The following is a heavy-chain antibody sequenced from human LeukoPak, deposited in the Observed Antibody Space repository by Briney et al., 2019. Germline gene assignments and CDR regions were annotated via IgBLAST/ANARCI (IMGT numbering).Heavy chain of an antibody. CDR1: GFTFSNAW. CDR2: IKSKTDGGTT. Sequence: KPGGSLRLSCAASGFTFSNAWMSWVRQAPGKGLEWVGRIKSKTDGGTTDYAAPVKGRFTTSRDDSKNTLYLQMNSLKTEDTAVYYCTTENGYYYYYGMDVWGQGTTVTVSS. D-gene: IGHD2-8*01. J-gene: IGHJ6*02. CDR3: TTENGYYYYYGMDV. V-gene: IGHV3-15*01.